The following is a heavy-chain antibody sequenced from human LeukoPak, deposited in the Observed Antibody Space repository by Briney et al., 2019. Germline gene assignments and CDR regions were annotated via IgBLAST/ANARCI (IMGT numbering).Heavy chain of an antibody. J-gene: IGHJ6*03. CDR3: ARDLANPYDFWSGYSNHYYYYYMDV. D-gene: IGHD3-3*01. CDR2: ISAYNGNT. CDR1: GYTFTIYG. Sequence: AAVRVSCKASGYTFTIYGISWVRQAPGQGLEWVGWISAYNGNTNYAQKLQGRVTMTTDTSTRTAYMELRRLRSDDTAVYYCARDLANPYDFWSGYSNHYYYYYMDVWGKGTTVTVSS. V-gene: IGHV1-18*01.